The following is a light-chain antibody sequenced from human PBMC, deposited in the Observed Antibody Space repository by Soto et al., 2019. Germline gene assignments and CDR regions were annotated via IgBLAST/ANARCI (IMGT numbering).Light chain of an antibody. V-gene: IGLV3-21*02. CDR1: NIDTKN. CDR3: QVWERSTDHVV. Sequence: SYELTQSPSVSVAPGQTARITCGGNNIDTKNVSWYQQKPGQAPLLVVYDDSDRPSGIPDRFSGSNSGNTATLTISRVEAGDEADFYCQVWERSTDHVVFGGGTKLTVL. J-gene: IGLJ2*01. CDR2: DDS.